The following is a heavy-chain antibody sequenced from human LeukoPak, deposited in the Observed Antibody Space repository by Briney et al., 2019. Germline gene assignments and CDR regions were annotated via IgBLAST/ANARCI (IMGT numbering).Heavy chain of an antibody. CDR2: IYHSGST. V-gene: IGHV4-38-2*01. Sequence: PETLSLTCAVSGYSISSGYYWGWIRQPPGKGLEWIGSIYHSGSTYYNPSLKSRVTLSVDTSKNQFSLKLSAVTAADTVVYYCGRAPGGMDVWGKGTTVTVSS. CDR3: GRAPGGMDV. J-gene: IGHJ6*04. CDR1: GYSISSGYY.